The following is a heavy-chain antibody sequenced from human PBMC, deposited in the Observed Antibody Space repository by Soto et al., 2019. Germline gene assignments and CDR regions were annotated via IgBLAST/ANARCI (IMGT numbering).Heavy chain of an antibody. CDR3: GIDNDGFWSGYYVRDYYYYGMDV. Sequence: GGSLRLSCAAAGFTFSSYSMNWVRQAPGKGLEWVSSISSSSSYIYYADSVKGRFTISRDNAKNSLYLQMNSLRADDTAVYYCGIDNDGFWSGYYVRDYYYYGMDVWGQGTTVTVSS. J-gene: IGHJ6*02. CDR2: ISSSSSYI. V-gene: IGHV3-21*01. CDR1: GFTFSSYS. D-gene: IGHD3-3*01.